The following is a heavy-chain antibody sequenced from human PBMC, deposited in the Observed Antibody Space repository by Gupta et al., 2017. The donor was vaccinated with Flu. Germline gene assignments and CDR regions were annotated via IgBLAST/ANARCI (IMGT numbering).Heavy chain of an antibody. J-gene: IGHJ4*01. Sequence: SWVRQAPGKGLEWVSAISGSGGSTYYADSVKGRFTISRDNSKNTLYLQMNSLRAEDTAVYYCAKTANYYYDSSGYRYFDYWGHGTLVNVSS. D-gene: IGHD3-22*01. CDR3: AKTANYYYDSSGYRYFDY. CDR2: ISGSGGST. V-gene: IGHV3-23*01.